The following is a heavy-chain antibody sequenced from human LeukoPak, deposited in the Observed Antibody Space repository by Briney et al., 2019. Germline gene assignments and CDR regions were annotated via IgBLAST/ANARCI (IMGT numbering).Heavy chain of an antibody. J-gene: IGHJ4*02. Sequence: PGGSLTLSCAPSGFTFKDPAITCVRQAPGKGLEWVSLISSSGANAYYADSVKGRFTISRDNSKNTLYLQMNNLRGEDTAEYYCAKDMELASWGQGTLVTVSS. CDR1: GFTFKDPA. CDR2: ISSSGANA. CDR3: AKDMELAS. D-gene: IGHD1-26*01. V-gene: IGHV3-23*01.